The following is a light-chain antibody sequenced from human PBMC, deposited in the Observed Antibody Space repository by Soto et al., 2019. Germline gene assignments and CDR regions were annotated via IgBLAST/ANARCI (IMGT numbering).Light chain of an antibody. CDR1: SSDVGGCDY. J-gene: IGLJ2*01. CDR3: SSCAGSNLI. CDR2: EVS. V-gene: IGLV2-8*01. Sequence: QSVLTQPPSASGSPGQSVTISCTGTSSDVGGCDYVSWYQQHPGKAPKLMIYEVSKRPSGVPDRFSGSRSGNTASLTVSGLQAEDEADYYCSSCAGSNLILGAGSKLTVL.